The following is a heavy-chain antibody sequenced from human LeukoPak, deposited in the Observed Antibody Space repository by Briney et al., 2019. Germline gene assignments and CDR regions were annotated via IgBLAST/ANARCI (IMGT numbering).Heavy chain of an antibody. CDR3: ARDSFDY. CDR2: ISWDGGST. V-gene: IGHV3-20*04. CDR1: GFTFDDYA. Sequence: GRSLRLSCAASGFTFDDYAMHWVRQAPGEGLEWVSGISWDGGSTSYADSVKGRFTISRDNAKNSLSLQMNSLRAEDTAVYYCARDSFDYWGHGILVTVSA. J-gene: IGHJ4*01.